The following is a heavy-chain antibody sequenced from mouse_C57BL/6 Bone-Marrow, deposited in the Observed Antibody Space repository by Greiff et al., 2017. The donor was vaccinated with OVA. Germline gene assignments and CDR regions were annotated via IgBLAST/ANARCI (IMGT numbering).Heavy chain of an antibody. D-gene: IGHD4-1*01. V-gene: IGHV12-3*01. CDR3: AGGNWDGGFAY. J-gene: IGHJ3*01. Sequence: VQLVESGPGLVKPSQSLFLTCSITGFPITSGYYWIWIRQSPGKPLEWMGYITHSGETFYNPSLQSPISITRETSKNQFFLQLNSVTTEDTAMYYCAGGNWDGGFAYWGQGTLVTVSA. CDR2: ITHSGET. CDR1: GFPITSGYY.